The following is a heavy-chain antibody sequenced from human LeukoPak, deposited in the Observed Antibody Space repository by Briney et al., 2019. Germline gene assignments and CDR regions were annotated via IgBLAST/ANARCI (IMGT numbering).Heavy chain of an antibody. CDR1: GFTFSSYW. Sequence: GGSLRLSCAASGFTFSSYWMSWVRQAPGKGLEWVANIKQDGSEKYYVDSVKGRFTISRDNAKNSLYLQMNSLRAEDTAVYYCARATVVTPEAFDIWGQGTMVTVSS. D-gene: IGHD4-23*01. V-gene: IGHV3-7*01. CDR3: ARATVVTPEAFDI. J-gene: IGHJ3*02. CDR2: IKQDGSEK.